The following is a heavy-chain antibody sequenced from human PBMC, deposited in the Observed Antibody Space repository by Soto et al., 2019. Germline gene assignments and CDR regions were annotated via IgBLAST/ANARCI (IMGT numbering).Heavy chain of an antibody. J-gene: IGHJ5*02. V-gene: IGHV4-30-4*01. Sequence: PSETLSLTCTVSGGSISSGDYYWSWIRQPPGKGLEWIGYIYYSGSTYYNPSLKSRVTISVDTSKNQFSLKLSSVTAADTAVYYCARASLTIFGVVIVEFNWVDPWGQGTLVTVSS. CDR3: ARASLTIFGVVIVEFNWVDP. CDR2: IYYSGST. CDR1: GGSISSGDYY. D-gene: IGHD3-3*01.